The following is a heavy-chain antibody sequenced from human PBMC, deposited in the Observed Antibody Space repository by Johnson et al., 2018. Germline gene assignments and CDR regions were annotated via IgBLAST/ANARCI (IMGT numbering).Heavy chain of an antibody. CDR3: AGGLSYKTD. CDR2: IIPQFDTA. CDR1: GGTFKSYA. Sequence: QVQLVQSGAEVKKPGSSVKVSCKATGGTFKSYAITWLRQAPGQGLEWRGGIIPQFDTANYAQAFQDRVTINADESTGTAYMEFSSLRSEDTAGDYCAGGLSYKTDWGQGTLVTVSS. J-gene: IGHJ1*01. D-gene: IGHD3-16*02. V-gene: IGHV1-69*12.